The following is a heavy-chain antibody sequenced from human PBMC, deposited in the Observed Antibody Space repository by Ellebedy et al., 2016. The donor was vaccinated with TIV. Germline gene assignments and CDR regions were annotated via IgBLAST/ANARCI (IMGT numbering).Heavy chain of an antibody. Sequence: GGSLRLXXAASGFIFDDYAMHWVRQAPGKGLEWVSGITWNSDNIDYADSVKGRFTISRDNAKNSLYLQMNSLRAEDTALYYCVKDSATKYVGRFDSWGQGTLVTVSS. J-gene: IGHJ4*02. CDR3: VKDSATKYVGRFDS. V-gene: IGHV3-9*01. CDR1: GFIFDDYA. D-gene: IGHD1-26*01. CDR2: ITWNSDNI.